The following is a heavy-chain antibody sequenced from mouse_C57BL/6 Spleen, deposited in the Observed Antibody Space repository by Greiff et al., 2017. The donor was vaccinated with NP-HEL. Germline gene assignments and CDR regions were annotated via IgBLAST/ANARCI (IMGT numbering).Heavy chain of an antibody. V-gene: IGHV1-82*01. Sequence: VQLQQSGPELVKPGASVKISCKASGYAFSSSWMNWVKQRPGKGLEWIGRIYPGDGDTNYNGKFKGKATLTADKSSSTAYMQLSSLTSEDSAVYFCASLYYYGSSSDFDYWGQGTTLTVSS. CDR2: IYPGDGDT. D-gene: IGHD1-1*01. J-gene: IGHJ2*01. CDR1: GYAFSSSW. CDR3: ASLYYYGSSSDFDY.